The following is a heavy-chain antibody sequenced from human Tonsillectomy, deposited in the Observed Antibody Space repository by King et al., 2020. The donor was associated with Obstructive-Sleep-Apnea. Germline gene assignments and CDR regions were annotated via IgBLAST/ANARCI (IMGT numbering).Heavy chain of an antibody. CDR2: INPNSGGT. D-gene: IGHD3-22*01. Sequence: VQLVESGAELKKPGASVKVSCKASGYTLIGYYIHWVRQAPGQGLEWMGWINPNSGGTNYAQRFQGRVTMTRDTSISTAYMDLNSLRSDDTAVYYCARAAYDNNGYFSYYFDYWGQGTLVAVSS. V-gene: IGHV1-2*02. CDR3: ARAAYDNNGYFSYYFDY. CDR1: GYTLIGYY. J-gene: IGHJ4*02.